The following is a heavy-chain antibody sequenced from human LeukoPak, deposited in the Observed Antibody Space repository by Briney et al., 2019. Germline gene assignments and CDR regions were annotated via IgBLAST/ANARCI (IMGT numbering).Heavy chain of an antibody. Sequence: KPSETLSLTCTVSGGSISSSSYYWGWIRQPPGKGLEWIGSIYYSGSTNYSPSLKSRIRISLDTSKNQISLWLTSVTAADTAVYYCARESYNWNDGNRSYCMDVWGKGTAVAVSS. D-gene: IGHD1-1*01. CDR1: GGSISSSSYY. V-gene: IGHV4-39*07. CDR3: ARESYNWNDGNRSYCMDV. J-gene: IGHJ6*03. CDR2: IYYSGST.